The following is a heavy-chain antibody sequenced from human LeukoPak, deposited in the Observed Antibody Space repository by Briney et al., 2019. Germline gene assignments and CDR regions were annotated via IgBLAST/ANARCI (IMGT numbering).Heavy chain of an antibody. D-gene: IGHD3-10*01. CDR2: ISYDGSNK. CDR3: AKDWYYYGSGSYYNPDY. CDR1: GFTFSSYG. V-gene: IGHV3-30*18. Sequence: PGGSLRPSCAASGFTFSSYGMHWVRQAPGKGLEWVAVISYDGSNKYYADSVKGRFTISRDNSKNTLYLQMNSLRAEDTAVYYCAKDWYYYGSGSYYNPDYWGQGTLVTVSS. J-gene: IGHJ4*02.